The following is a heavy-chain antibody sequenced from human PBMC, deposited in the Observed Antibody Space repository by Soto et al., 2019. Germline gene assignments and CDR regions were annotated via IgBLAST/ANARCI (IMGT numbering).Heavy chain of an antibody. D-gene: IGHD6-19*01. Sequence: SATMSLTCPVSGGSISSYYWSWIRTPAGKGLEWIGRIYTSGSTNYNPSLKSRVTMSVDTSKNQFSLKLSSVTAADTAVYYCARVYSSGWYYFDYWGQGTLVTVS. CDR1: GGSISSYY. CDR3: ARVYSSGWYYFDY. V-gene: IGHV4-4*07. J-gene: IGHJ4*02. CDR2: IYTSGST.